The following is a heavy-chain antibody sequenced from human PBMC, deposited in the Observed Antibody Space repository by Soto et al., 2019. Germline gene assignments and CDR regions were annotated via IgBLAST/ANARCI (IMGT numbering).Heavy chain of an antibody. D-gene: IGHD6-13*01. J-gene: IGHJ6*02. V-gene: IGHV3-30-3*01. CDR1: GFTFSSYA. CDR3: ARALTEASSIWYEKNYYYYYGMDV. Sequence: GGSLRLSCAASGFTFSSYAMHWVRQAPGKGLEWVAVISYDGSNKYYADSVKGRFTISRDNSKNTLYLQMNSLRAEDTAVYYYARALTEASSIWYEKNYYYYYGMDVWGQGTTVTVSS. CDR2: ISYDGSNK.